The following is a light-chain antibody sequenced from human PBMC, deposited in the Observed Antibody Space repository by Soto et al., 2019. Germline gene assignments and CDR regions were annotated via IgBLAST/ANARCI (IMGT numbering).Light chain of an antibody. J-gene: IGLJ1*01. CDR3: CSCARSTTFSV. CDR2: EGN. CDR1: SSDVRRSNL. V-gene: IGLV2-23*01. Sequence: SPITEPACVSVCTGPSTTISCSGPSSDVRRSNLVSWYQQHPGKAPTLIIFEGNRLPSAVSGRFSASKSGNTASLTISGLQAGDESDYYCCSCARSTTFSVFGAGPKITVL.